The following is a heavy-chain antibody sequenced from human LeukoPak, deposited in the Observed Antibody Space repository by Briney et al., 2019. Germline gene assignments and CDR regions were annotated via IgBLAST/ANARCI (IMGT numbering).Heavy chain of an antibody. Sequence: PGRSLRLSCAASGFTFSSYAMHWVRQAPGKGLEWVGVTSYDGSNKYYADSVKGRFTISRDNSKNTLYLQMNSLRAEDTAVYYCARKIGGAVAGNWYFDLWGRGTLVIVSS. J-gene: IGHJ2*01. CDR1: GFTFSSYA. CDR2: TSYDGSNK. CDR3: ARKIGGAVAGNWYFDL. V-gene: IGHV3-30-3*01. D-gene: IGHD6-19*01.